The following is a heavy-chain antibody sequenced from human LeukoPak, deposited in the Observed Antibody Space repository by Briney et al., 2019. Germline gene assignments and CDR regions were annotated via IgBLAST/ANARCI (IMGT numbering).Heavy chain of an antibody. V-gene: IGHV3-23*01. J-gene: IGHJ5*02. CDR2: ISGSGGST. D-gene: IGHD3-22*01. CDR1: GFTFSSYG. CDR3: ARDLGQYYDTSDNWFDT. Sequence: GGSLRLSCAASGFTFSSYGMSWVRQAPGKGLEWVSAISGSGGSTYYADSVKGRFTISRDNSKNTLYLQMNSLRAEDTAVYYCARDLGQYYDTSDNWFDTWGQGTQVTVSS.